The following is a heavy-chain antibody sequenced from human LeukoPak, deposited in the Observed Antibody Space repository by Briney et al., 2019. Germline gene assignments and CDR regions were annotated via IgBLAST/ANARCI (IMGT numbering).Heavy chain of an antibody. V-gene: IGHV3-11*04. D-gene: IGHD3-10*01. CDR3: ARAGIYGSGSKATRYYYYYMDV. CDR2: ISSSGSTI. J-gene: IGHJ6*03. Sequence: PGGSLRLSCAASGFTFSDYYMSWIRQAPGKGLEWVSYISSSGSTIYYADSVKGRFTISRDNAKNSLYLQMNSLRAEDTAVYYCARAGIYGSGSKATRYYYYYMDVWGKGTTVTVSS. CDR1: GFTFSDYY.